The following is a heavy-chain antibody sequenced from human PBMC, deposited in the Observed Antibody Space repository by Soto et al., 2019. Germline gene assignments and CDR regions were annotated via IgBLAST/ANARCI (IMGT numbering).Heavy chain of an antibody. CDR3: GRQVWAGIHDLEM. CDR1: GFNFSDYG. CDR2: ISYDGSSK. V-gene: IGHV3-33*08. Sequence: QGQLVESGGGVVQPGKSLRVSCAASGFNFSDYGMHWVRQAPGKGLEWVAVISYDGSSKYYGDSVKGRLTTSRDNSKNTLYLHTTTLRGEDAGVYDRGRQVWAGIHDLEMWGSGTVVT. D-gene: IGHD3-3*01. J-gene: IGHJ1*01.